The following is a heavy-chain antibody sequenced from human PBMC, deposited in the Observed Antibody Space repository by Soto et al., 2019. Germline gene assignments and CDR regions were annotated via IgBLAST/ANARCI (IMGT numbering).Heavy chain of an antibody. Sequence: QVQLVQSGAEVKKPGASVKVSCKASGYTFTSYYMHWVRQAPGQGLEWMGIINPSGGSTSYAQKFQGRVTMTRDTSTRTVYMELSSLRSEDTAVYYCASHISPPIGYDYIWGSQYYYYYYMDVWGKGTTVTVSS. D-gene: IGHD3-16*01. CDR2: INPSGGST. CDR1: GYTFTSYY. V-gene: IGHV1-46*03. J-gene: IGHJ6*03. CDR3: ASHISPPIGYDYIWGSQYYYYYYMDV.